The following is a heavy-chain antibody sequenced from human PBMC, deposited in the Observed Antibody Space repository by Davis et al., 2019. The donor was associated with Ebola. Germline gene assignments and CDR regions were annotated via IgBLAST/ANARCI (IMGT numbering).Heavy chain of an antibody. V-gene: IGHV4-30-4*08. CDR2: IYYSGST. CDR3: ARSDSYGSLYYYYYMDV. J-gene: IGHJ6*03. D-gene: IGHD5-18*01. CDR1: GGSISSGDYY. Sequence: PSETLSLTCTVSGGSISSGDYYWSWIRQPPGKGLEWIGYIYYSGSTNYNPSLKSRVTISVDTSKNQFSLKLSSVTAADTAVYYCARSDSYGSLYYYYYMDVWGKGTTVTVSS.